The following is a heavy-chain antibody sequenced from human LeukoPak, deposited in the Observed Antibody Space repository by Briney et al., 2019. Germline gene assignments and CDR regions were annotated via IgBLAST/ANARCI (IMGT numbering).Heavy chain of an antibody. J-gene: IGHJ4*02. CDR3: ARLPYVPGGEHGGYVTDY. D-gene: IGHD5-12*01. V-gene: IGHV1-46*01. Sequence: ASVKVPCKASGYTFTSYYMHWVRQAPGQGLEWMGIINPSGGSTSYAQKFQGRVTMTRDTSTSTVYMELSSLRSEDTAVYYCARLPYVPGGEHGGYVTDYWGQGTLVTVSS. CDR1: GYTFTSYY. CDR2: INPSGGST.